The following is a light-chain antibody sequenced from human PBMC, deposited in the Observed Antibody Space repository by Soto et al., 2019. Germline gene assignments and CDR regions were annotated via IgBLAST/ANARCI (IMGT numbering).Light chain of an antibody. CDR3: QQYGSSPPYT. CDR2: GAS. J-gene: IGKJ2*01. V-gene: IGKV3-20*01. Sequence: EIVLTQSPGTLSLSPGERATLSCRASQSVSGTYLAWYQQKPGQTPRLLIYGASSRAIGIPDRFSGSGFGTDFTLTISRLEPEDFAVYYCQQYGSSPPYTFGQGTKLEIK. CDR1: QSVSGTY.